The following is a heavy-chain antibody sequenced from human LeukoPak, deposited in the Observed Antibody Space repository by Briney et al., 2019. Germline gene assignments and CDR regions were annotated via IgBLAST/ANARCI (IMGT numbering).Heavy chain of an antibody. V-gene: IGHV1-69*04. CDR2: IIPILGIA. CDR1: GGTFSSYA. D-gene: IGHD4-17*01. Sequence: SVKVSCKASGGTFSSYAISWVRQAPGQGLEWMGRIIPILGIANYAQKFQGRVTITADKSTSTAYMELSSLRSDDTAVYYCASWAYGGNSGDYWGQGTLVTVSS. CDR3: ASWAYGGNSGDY. J-gene: IGHJ4*02.